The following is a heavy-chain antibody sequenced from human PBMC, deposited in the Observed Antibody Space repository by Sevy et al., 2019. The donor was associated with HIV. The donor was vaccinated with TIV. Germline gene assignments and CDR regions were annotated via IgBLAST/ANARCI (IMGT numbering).Heavy chain of an antibody. V-gene: IGHV3-11*01. CDR2: ISSSGSTI. CDR1: GFTFSDYY. Sequence: GGSLRLSCAASGFTFSDYYMSWIRQAPGKGLEWVSYISSSGSTIYYADSVKGRFTISRDNAKNSPYLEMNSLRADDTTVYYCARDQGGSYEFNYYGMGVWGQGTTVTVSS. CDR3: ARDQGGSYEFNYYGMGV. J-gene: IGHJ6*02. D-gene: IGHD1-26*01.